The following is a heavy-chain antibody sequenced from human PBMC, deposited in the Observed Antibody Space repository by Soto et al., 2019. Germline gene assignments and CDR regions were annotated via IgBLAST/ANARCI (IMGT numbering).Heavy chain of an antibody. V-gene: IGHV5-51*01. CDR1: GYIFARSS. CDR2: IYPANSET. D-gene: IGHD1-26*01. Sequence: GQSLKISCKASGYIFARSSIGWVRQMPGKGLEWMGIIYPANSETTYSPSFQGQVTISADMSISTAYLQWSSLKASDTDIYYCAPYYTYWKTRGQGTLVTVSS. J-gene: IGHJ4*02. CDR3: APYYTYWKT.